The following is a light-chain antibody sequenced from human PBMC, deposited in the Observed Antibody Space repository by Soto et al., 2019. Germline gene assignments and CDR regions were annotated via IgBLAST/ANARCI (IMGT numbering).Light chain of an antibody. CDR2: GNS. J-gene: IGLJ2*01. CDR3: QSYDSSLSGSTV. Sequence: QPVLTQPPSVSGAPGQRVTISCTGSSSNIGAGYDVHWYQQLPGTAPKLLIYGNSNRPSGVPDRFSGSKSGTSASLAITGLQAEDEADYHCQSYDSSLSGSTVFGGGTKLTVL. V-gene: IGLV1-40*01. CDR1: SSNIGAGYD.